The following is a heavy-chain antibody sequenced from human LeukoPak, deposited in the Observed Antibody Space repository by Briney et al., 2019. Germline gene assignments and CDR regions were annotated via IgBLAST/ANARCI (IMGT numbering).Heavy chain of an antibody. CDR3: AKDYYYGSGSYYDMDV. CDR2: ISWNSGSI. V-gene: IGHV3-9*01. Sequence: PGTSLRLSCAASGFTFDDYAMHWVRQAPGKGLEWVSGISWNSGSIGYADSVKGRFTISRDNAKNSLYLQMNSLRAEDTALYYCAKDYYYGSGSYYDMDVWGQGTTVTVSS. J-gene: IGHJ6*02. D-gene: IGHD3-10*01. CDR1: GFTFDDYA.